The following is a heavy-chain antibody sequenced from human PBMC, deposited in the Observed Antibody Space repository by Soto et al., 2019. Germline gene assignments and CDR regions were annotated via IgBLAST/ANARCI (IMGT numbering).Heavy chain of an antibody. Sequence: ASVKVSCKASGGTFSSYAISWVRQAPGQGLEWMGGIIPIFGTANYAQKFQGRVTITADESTSTAYMELSSLRSEDTAVYYCARDRLRGVATIGYLRDYYYGMDVWGQGTTVTVSS. CDR2: IIPIFGTA. CDR3: ARDRLRGVATIGYLRDYYYGMDV. J-gene: IGHJ6*02. D-gene: IGHD5-12*01. CDR1: GGTFSSYA. V-gene: IGHV1-69*13.